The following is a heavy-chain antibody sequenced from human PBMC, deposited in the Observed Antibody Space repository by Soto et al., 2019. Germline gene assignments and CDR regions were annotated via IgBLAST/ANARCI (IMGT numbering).Heavy chain of an antibody. CDR3: ASSAGGGELRYFDY. CDR1: GCSISSGGYX. V-gene: IGHV4-31*03. D-gene: IGHD1-26*01. J-gene: IGHJ4*02. Sequence: SETLSLTCTVSGCSISSGGYXSSWIRQHPGKGLEWIGYIYYSGSTYYTPSLKSRVTISVDTSKNQFSLKLSSVTAADTAVYYCASSAGGGELRYFDYWGQGTLVTVSS. CDR2: IYYSGST.